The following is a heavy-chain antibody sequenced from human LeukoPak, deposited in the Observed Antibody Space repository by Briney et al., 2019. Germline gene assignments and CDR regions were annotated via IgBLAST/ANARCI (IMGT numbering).Heavy chain of an antibody. CDR3: ARGYLGYCSSTSCELGY. Sequence: GRSLRLSCAASGFTFSSYGMHWVRQAPGKGLEWVAVIWYDGSNKYYADSVKGRFTISRDNSKNTLYLQMNSLRAEDTAVYYCARGYLGYCSSTSCELGYWGQGTLVTVSS. V-gene: IGHV3-33*01. CDR2: IWYDGSNK. CDR1: GFTFSSYG. J-gene: IGHJ4*02. D-gene: IGHD2-2*01.